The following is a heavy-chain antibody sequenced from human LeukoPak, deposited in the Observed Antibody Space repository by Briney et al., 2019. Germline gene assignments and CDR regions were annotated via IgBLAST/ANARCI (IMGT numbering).Heavy chain of an antibody. D-gene: IGHD3-3*01. V-gene: IGHV4-61*05. CDR1: GGSISSNSHY. Sequence: SETLSLTCTVSGGSISSNSHYWGWIRQTPGKGLEWLAYTFSSGDTFSSGDTNYNPSLKSRATISVDTSNNQFSLTLTSVTAADTAVYFCARGHYDFNAWGQGILVTVSS. CDR3: ARGHYDFNA. J-gene: IGHJ5*02. CDR2: TFSSGDTFSSGDT.